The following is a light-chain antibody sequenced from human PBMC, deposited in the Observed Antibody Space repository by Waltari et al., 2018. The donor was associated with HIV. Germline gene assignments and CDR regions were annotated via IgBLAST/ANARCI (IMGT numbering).Light chain of an antibody. Sequence: SYELTQPPSVSVSPGQTARITCSGDALPKKYAYWYKQKSGQAPVLVIYDDSKRPPGIPERFSGSSSGTMATLTISGAQVEDEADYYCYSTDISGNHRVFGGGTKLTVL. CDR1: ALPKKY. V-gene: IGLV3-10*01. J-gene: IGLJ2*01. CDR3: YSTDISGNHRV. CDR2: DDS.